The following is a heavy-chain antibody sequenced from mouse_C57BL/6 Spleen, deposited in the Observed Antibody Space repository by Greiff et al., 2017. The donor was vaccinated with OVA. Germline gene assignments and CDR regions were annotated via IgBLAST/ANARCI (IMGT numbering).Heavy chain of an antibody. J-gene: IGHJ3*01. Sequence: VQLQQSGAALVKPGASVKISCKASGYAFSSYWMNWVKQRPGKGLEWIGQIYPGDGDTNYNGKFKGKATLTADKSSSTAYMQLSSLTSEDSAVYFCARGGYDYGLFAYWGQGTLVTVSA. CDR1: GYAFSSYW. CDR3: ARGGYDYGLFAY. V-gene: IGHV1-80*01. D-gene: IGHD2-4*01. CDR2: IYPGDGDT.